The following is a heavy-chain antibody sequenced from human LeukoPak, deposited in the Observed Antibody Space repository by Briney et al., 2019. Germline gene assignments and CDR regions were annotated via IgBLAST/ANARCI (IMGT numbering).Heavy chain of an antibody. CDR3: ARHPSSTSPDY. Sequence: ASVKVSCKASGYTFTGYFIHWVRQAPGQGLEWMGWINPNSGVTNCAQKFQGRVTMTRDTSISTAYMELSRLRSDDTAVYYCARHPSSTSPDYWGQGTLVTVSS. V-gene: IGHV1-2*02. CDR1: GYTFTGYF. D-gene: IGHD2-2*01. J-gene: IGHJ4*02. CDR2: INPNSGVT.